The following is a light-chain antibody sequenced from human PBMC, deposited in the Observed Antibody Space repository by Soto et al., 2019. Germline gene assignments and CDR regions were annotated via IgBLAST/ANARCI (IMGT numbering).Light chain of an antibody. CDR2: EVS. Sequence: QSALAQPASVSGSPGQSITISCTGTSSDVGGYNYVSWYQQHPGKAPKLMIYEVSNRPSGVSNRFSGSKSGNKASLTISGLQAEDEADYYCTSYTRSITYVFGTGTKVTVL. V-gene: IGLV2-14*01. CDR1: SSDVGGYNY. CDR3: TSYTRSITYV. J-gene: IGLJ1*01.